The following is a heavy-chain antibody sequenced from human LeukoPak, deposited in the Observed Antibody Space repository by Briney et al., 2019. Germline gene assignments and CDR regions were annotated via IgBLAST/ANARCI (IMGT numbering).Heavy chain of an antibody. V-gene: IGHV3-21*01. J-gene: IGHJ5*02. CDR1: GFTFSSYS. Sequence: GGSLRLSCAASGFTFSSYSMNWVRQAPGKGLEWVSSISSSSSCIYYADSVKGRFTISRDSAKNSLYLQMNSLRAEDTAVYYCAREASPHYYGSGASRLDPWGQGTRVTVSS. CDR3: AREASPHYYGSGASRLDP. CDR2: ISSSSSCI. D-gene: IGHD3-10*01.